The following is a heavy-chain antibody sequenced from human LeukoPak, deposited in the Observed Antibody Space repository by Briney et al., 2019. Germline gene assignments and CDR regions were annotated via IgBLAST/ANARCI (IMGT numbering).Heavy chain of an antibody. V-gene: IGHV3-30*03. CDR3: ATEASVSMVRGVVRQY. J-gene: IGHJ4*02. CDR2: ISYDGSNK. CDR1: GFTFSSYG. Sequence: PGGSLRLSCAASGFTFSSYGMHWVRQAPGKGLEWVAVISYDGSNKYYADSVKGRFTISGDNSKNTLYLQMNSLRAEDTAVYYCATEASVSMVRGVVRQYWGQGTLVTVSS. D-gene: IGHD3-10*01.